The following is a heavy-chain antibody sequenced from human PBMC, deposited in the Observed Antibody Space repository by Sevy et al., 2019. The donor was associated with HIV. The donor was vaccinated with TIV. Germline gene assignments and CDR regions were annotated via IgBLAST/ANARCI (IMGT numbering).Heavy chain of an antibody. CDR1: GFTFTDYA. CDR2: MSYVRDSE. J-gene: IGHJ4*02. D-gene: IGHD2-21*02. CDR3: ARLLSCGGDCYYYDS. Sequence: GGSLRLSCAASGFTFTDYAVHWVRQAPGKGLEWVALMSYVRDSENYAYSVKGRFTISRDNTKNTLYLQMNSLRAEDTAVYYCARLLSCGGDCYYYDSWGQGTLVTVSS. V-gene: IGHV3-30*04.